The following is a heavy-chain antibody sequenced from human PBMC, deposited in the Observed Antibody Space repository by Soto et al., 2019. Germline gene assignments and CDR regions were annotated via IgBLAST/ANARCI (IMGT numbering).Heavy chain of an antibody. CDR3: ARDQLEGNWFDP. V-gene: IGHV4-34*01. CDR1: GGSFSGYY. J-gene: IGHJ5*02. CDR2: IYHSGST. D-gene: IGHD1-1*01. Sequence: SETLSLTXAVYGGSFSGYYWSWIRQPPGKGLEWIGYIYHSGSTLYNPSLKSRVTISVDKSKNQFSLKLSSVTAADTAVYYCARDQLEGNWFDPWGQGTLVTVSS.